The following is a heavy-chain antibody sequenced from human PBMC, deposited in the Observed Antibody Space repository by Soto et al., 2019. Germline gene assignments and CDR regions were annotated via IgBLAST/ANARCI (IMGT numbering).Heavy chain of an antibody. J-gene: IGHJ4*01. V-gene: IGHV4-38-2*01. Sequence: SETLSLTCAVSGYSLSSGSYWGWIRQPPGKGPEWIASIYHGGTTFYNPSLKSRVALSVDTSKNHYSLNLRSVTAADTAVYYCERVHVMVVAGSTFDYWGPGIPVTVSS. CDR1: GYSLSSGSY. D-gene: IGHD6-19*01. CDR2: IYHGGTT. CDR3: ERVHVMVVAGSTFDY.